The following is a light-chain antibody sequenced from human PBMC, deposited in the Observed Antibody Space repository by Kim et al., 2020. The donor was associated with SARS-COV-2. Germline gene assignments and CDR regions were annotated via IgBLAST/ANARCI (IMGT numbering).Light chain of an antibody. Sequence: SPAPSSTLSCSARQSVSSSYLAWYQQTPRHAPRLLIYGSSCRATRIPDSFSCSWSGTDFPLPICSLEPEAFAVYYCQQYGSSSLTFGGGTKV. V-gene: IGKV3-20*01. J-gene: IGKJ4*01. CDR2: GSS. CDR1: QSVSSSY. CDR3: QQYGSSSLT.